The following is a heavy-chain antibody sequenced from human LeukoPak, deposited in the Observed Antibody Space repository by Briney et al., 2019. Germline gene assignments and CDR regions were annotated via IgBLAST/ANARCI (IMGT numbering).Heavy chain of an antibody. D-gene: IGHD3-10*01. CDR2: IRYDGSNK. CDR3: AKAIYGSESYYPIGDY. J-gene: IGHJ4*02. V-gene: IGHV3-30*02. CDR1: GFTFSSYG. Sequence: GGSLRLSCAASGFTFSSYGMHWVRQAPGKGLEWVAFIRYDGSNKYYADSVKGRFTISRDNSKNTLYLQMNSLRTEDTAIYYCAKAIYGSESYYPIGDYWGQGTLVTVSS.